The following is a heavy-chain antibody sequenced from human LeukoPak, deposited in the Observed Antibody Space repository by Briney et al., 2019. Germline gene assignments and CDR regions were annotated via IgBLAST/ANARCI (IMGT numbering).Heavy chain of an antibody. D-gene: IGHD6-13*01. V-gene: IGHV1-69*01. J-gene: IGHJ6*03. Sequence: SVKVSCKASGGTFSSYAISWVRQAPGQGLEWMGGIIPIFGTANYAQKSQGRVTITADESTSTAYMELSSLRSEDTAVYYCAREKGGSSPLYYYYYMDVWGKGTTVTVSS. CDR1: GGTFSSYA. CDR3: AREKGGSSPLYYYYYMDV. CDR2: IIPIFGTA.